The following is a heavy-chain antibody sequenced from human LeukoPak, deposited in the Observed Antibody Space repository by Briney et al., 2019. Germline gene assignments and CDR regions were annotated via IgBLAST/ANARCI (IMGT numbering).Heavy chain of an antibody. CDR3: ARGQARYCSGGSCYIGY. J-gene: IGHJ4*02. V-gene: IGHV4-59*12. CDR2: IYYSGST. CDR1: GGSISSYY. Sequence: SETLSLTCTVSGGSISSYYWSWIRQPPGKGLEWIGYIYYSGSTSYNPSLKSRVTISVDTSKNQFSLTLSSVTAADTAVHYCARGQARYCSGGSCYIGYWGQGTLVTVSS. D-gene: IGHD2-15*01.